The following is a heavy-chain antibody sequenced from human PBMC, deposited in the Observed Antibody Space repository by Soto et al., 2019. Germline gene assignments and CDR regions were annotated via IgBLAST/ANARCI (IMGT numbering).Heavy chain of an antibody. V-gene: IGHV3-30-3*01. D-gene: IGHD2-2*02. CDR2: ISYDGSNE. J-gene: IGHJ4*02. CDR1: GSTFSNFV. Sequence: LRLSCFASGSTFSNFVMHWVRQPPGKGLEWVAVISYDGSNEYYADSVRGRFTISRDSSKNSLYLQMDSLRTEDTALYFCARGGHRVVAAAIRGFDSWGQGTLVTVSS. CDR3: ARGGHRVVAAAIRGFDS.